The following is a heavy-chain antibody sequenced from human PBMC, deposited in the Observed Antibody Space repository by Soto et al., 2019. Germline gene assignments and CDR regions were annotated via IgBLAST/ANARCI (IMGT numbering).Heavy chain of an antibody. CDR2: INESGKKT. J-gene: IGHJ6*02. D-gene: IGHD3-3*01. V-gene: IGHV3-23*01. Sequence: EVQLLESGGGLVQPGGSLRLSCEASGFTFKKYAMTWVRQAPGKGLEWVADINESGKKTNYAESVKGRFSISRDNSRNTLSLIMNSLRADDTAIYYCAKDRATIFGVVWKYGLDVWGQGTTVSVSS. CDR3: AKDRATIFGVVWKYGLDV. CDR1: GFTFKKYA.